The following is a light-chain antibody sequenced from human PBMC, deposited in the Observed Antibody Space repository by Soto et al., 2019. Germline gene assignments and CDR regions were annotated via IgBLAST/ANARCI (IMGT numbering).Light chain of an antibody. J-gene: IGKJ5*01. CDR2: YAS. CDR3: QQYNNWPPIT. CDR1: QSVRDN. Sequence: EIMMTQSPATLSVSPGERATLSCRASQSVRDNLAWYQQKPGQAPRLLIYYASTRATGIPARFSGSGSGTEFTLTISSLQSEDFALSYSQQYNNWPPITFGQGTRLEIK. V-gene: IGKV3-15*01.